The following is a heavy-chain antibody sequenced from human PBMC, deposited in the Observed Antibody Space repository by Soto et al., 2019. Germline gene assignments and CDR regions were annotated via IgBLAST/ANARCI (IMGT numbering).Heavy chain of an antibody. J-gene: IGHJ4*02. V-gene: IGHV4-59*08. CDR1: GGSISSYY. D-gene: IGHD6-13*01. CDR3: ARRYSSSFDF. Sequence: QVQLQESGPGLVKPSETLSLTCTVSGGSISSYYWRWIRQPPGKGLEWIGYIYYSGSTNYNPSLKSRVTISVDTSKNQFSLKLSSVTAAYTAVYYCARRYSSSFDFWGQGTLVTVSS. CDR2: IYYSGST.